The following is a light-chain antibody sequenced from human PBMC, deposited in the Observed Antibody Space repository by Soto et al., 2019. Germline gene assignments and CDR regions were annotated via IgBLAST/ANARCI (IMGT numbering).Light chain of an antibody. CDR3: QQYYNAPWT. V-gene: IGKV4-1*01. J-gene: IGKJ1*01. Sequence: DIVMTQSPDSLAVSLGERATINCKSSQTVLSSSNNKSYLAWYQQKPGQPPKLLIYWASIRESGVPDRFSGSGSETDFTLTISRLQAEDVAVYYCQQYYNAPWTFGQGTKVEIK. CDR1: QTVLSSSNNKSY. CDR2: WAS.